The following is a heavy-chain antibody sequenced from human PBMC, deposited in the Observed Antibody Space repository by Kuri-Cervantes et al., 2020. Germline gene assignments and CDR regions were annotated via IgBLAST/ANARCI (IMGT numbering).Heavy chain of an antibody. V-gene: IGHV3-53*01. CDR1: GFTVSSNY. J-gene: IGHJ3*02. D-gene: IGHD2-21*02. Sequence: GESLKISCAASGFTVSSNYMSWVRQAPGKGLEWVSVIYSGGSTYYADSVKGRFTISRDNSKNTLYLQMNSLRAEDTAVYYCARRVTPRAFDIWGQGTMVTVSS. CDR2: IYSGGST. CDR3: ARRVTPRAFDI.